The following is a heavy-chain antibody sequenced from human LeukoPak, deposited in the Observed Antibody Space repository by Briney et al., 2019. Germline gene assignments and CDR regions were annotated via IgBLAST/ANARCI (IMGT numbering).Heavy chain of an antibody. D-gene: IGHD2-2*01. Sequence: GESLRLSCAASGFTFDSYGMNWVRQAPGKGLEWISSISSSSTYIYYADSVKGRFTISRDTAKNSLYLQMNSLRAEDTAVYYCARAYCSSTRCSYYFDSWGQGTLVTVSS. CDR3: ARAYCSSTRCSYYFDS. CDR2: ISSSSTYI. V-gene: IGHV3-21*01. J-gene: IGHJ4*02. CDR1: GFTFDSYG.